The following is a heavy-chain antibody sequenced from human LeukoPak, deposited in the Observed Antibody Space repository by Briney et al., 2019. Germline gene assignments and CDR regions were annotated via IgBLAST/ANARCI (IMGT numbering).Heavy chain of an antibody. J-gene: IGHJ6*03. D-gene: IGHD6-6*01. Sequence: ASVKVSCKASGYTFTSYYMHWVRQAPGQGLEWMGWISAYNGNTNYAQKLQGRVTMTTDTSTSTAYMELRSLRSDDTAVYYCARAVEQLVLNYYYYMDVWGKGTTVTVSS. V-gene: IGHV1-18*04. CDR2: ISAYNGNT. CDR1: GYTFTSYY. CDR3: ARAVEQLVLNYYYYMDV.